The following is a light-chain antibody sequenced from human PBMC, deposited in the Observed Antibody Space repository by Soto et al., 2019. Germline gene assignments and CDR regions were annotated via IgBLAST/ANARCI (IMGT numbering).Light chain of an antibody. V-gene: IGLV1-47*01. CDR2: RNN. CDR3: AAGDDSLSAHWV. Sequence: QSVLTQPPSASGTPGQRVTISCSGSSSNIGSNYVYWYQQLPGTAPKLLIYRNNQRPSGVPDRFSGSKSGTSASLAISGLRSEDEADYYCAAGDDSLSAHWVFGGGTKLTVL. J-gene: IGLJ3*02. CDR1: SSNIGSNY.